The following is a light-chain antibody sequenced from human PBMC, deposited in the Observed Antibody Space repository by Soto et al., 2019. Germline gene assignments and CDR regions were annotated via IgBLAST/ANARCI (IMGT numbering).Light chain of an antibody. CDR3: QQLNHYPLT. J-gene: IGKJ5*01. V-gene: IGKV1-9*01. CDR1: QGSPTY. CDR2: GVS. Sequence: DIQMTQSPSSVSASVGDRITITCRASQGSPTYLAWYQQKPGKAPKLLIYGVSTLQNGVPSRFSGAGSGTEFTLTITSLQPEDSATYYCQQLNHYPLTFGQGTRLEI.